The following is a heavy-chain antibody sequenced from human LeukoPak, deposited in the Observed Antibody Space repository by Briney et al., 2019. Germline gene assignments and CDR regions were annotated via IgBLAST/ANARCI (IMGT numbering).Heavy chain of an antibody. CDR3: ARVLRGTTNYFDS. Sequence: PSETLSLTCTVSGGSISSYYWSWIRQPPGQGLEWIAYIYYSGSTNYNPSLKSRVTISVDTSKTKFFLKLSSVTAADTAVYYCARVLRGTTNYFDSWGQGTLVTVSS. J-gene: IGHJ4*02. CDR2: IYYSGST. D-gene: IGHD1-14*01. CDR1: GGSISSYY. V-gene: IGHV4-59*01.